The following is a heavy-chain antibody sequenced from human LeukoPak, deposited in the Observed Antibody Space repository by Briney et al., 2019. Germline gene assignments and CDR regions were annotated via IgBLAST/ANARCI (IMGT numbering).Heavy chain of an antibody. Sequence: GGSLRLSCAASGFTFSSYAMHWVRQAPGKGLEWVAVISYDGSNKYYADSVKGRFTISRDNSKNTLYLQMNSLRAEDTAVYYCARSGYSEYFQHWGQGTLVTVSS. J-gene: IGHJ1*01. V-gene: IGHV3-30-3*01. CDR2: ISYDGSNK. CDR1: GFTFSSYA. CDR3: ARSGYSEYFQH. D-gene: IGHD6-13*01.